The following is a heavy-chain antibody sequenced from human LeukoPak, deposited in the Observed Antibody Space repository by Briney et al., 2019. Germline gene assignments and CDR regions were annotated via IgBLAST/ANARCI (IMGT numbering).Heavy chain of an antibody. CDR2: IYWNDDK. CDR3: AHTGVAGTDWIVPYFDY. CDR1: GFSLSTSGVG. Sequence: SGPTLVNPTQTLTLTCTFSGFSLSTSGVGVGWFRQPPGKALEWLTLIYWNDDKRYSPSLKSRLTITKDTSRNQVVLTMTNMDPVDTATYYCAHTGVAGTDWIVPYFDYWGQGTLVTASS. V-gene: IGHV2-5*01. D-gene: IGHD6-19*01. J-gene: IGHJ4*02.